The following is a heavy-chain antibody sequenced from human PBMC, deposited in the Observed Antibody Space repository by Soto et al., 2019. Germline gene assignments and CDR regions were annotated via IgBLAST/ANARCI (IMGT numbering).Heavy chain of an antibody. CDR2: ILVDGRT. V-gene: IGHV3-23*01. CDR1: GFTFSNYA. D-gene: IGHD2-8*02. CDR3: AKATATGGGAFDI. Sequence: GGSLRLSCAASGFTFSNYAMNWVRQAPGKGLEWVSTILVDGRTFYVDSVKGRFTISRDSSQNTVYLQMNSLTVGDTALYYCAKATATGGGAFDICGQGTMVTVSS. J-gene: IGHJ3*02.